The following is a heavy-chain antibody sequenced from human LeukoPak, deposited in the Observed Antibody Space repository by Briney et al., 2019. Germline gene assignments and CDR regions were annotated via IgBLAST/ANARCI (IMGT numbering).Heavy chain of an antibody. CDR2: IYYSGST. J-gene: IGHJ4*02. D-gene: IGHD4-17*01. CDR1: GGSISSYY. CDR3: ARGGNYGDYDSYFDY. Sequence: SETLSLTCTVSGGSISSYYWGWIRQPPGKGLEWIGYIYYSGSTDYNPSLRSRVTISVDTSKNQFSLKLSSVTAADTAVYYCARGGNYGDYDSYFDYWGQGTLVTVSS. V-gene: IGHV4-59*08.